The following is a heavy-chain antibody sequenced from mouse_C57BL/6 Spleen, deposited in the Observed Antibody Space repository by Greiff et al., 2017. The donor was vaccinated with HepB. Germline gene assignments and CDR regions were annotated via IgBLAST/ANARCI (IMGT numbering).Heavy chain of an antibody. Sequence: EVQVVESGGGLVKPGGSLKLSCAASGFTFSDYGMHWVRQAPEKGLEWVAYISSGSSTIYYADTVKGRFTISRDNAKNTLFLQMTSLRSEDTAMYYCAMGAYPAWFAYWGQGTLVTVSA. CDR3: AMGAYPAWFAY. D-gene: IGHD2-10*01. CDR1: GFTFSDYG. J-gene: IGHJ3*01. V-gene: IGHV5-17*01. CDR2: ISSGSSTI.